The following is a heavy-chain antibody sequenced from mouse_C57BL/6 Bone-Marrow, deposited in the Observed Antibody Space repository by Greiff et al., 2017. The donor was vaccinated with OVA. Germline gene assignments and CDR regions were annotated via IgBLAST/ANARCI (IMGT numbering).Heavy chain of an antibody. D-gene: IGHD1-1*01. Sequence: EVQGVESGGGLVQSGRSLRLSCATSGFTFSDFYMEWVRQAPGKGLEWIAASRNKANDYTTEYSASVKGRFIVSRDTSQSILYLQMNALRAEDTAIYYCARGAELRAMDYWGQGTSVTVSS. CDR3: ARGAELRAMDY. J-gene: IGHJ4*01. CDR2: SRNKANDYTT. V-gene: IGHV7-1*01. CDR1: GFTFSDFY.